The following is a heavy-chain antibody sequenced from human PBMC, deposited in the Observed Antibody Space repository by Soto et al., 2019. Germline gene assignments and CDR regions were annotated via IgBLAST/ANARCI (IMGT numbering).Heavy chain of an antibody. Sequence: PGGSLRLSCAASGFTFSSYAMHWVRQAPGKGLEWVAVISYDGSNKYYADSVKGRFTISRDNSKNTLYLQMNSLRAEDTAVYYCASQIGYSYVLTYYYYGMDVWGQGTTVTVSS. J-gene: IGHJ6*02. CDR2: ISYDGSNK. V-gene: IGHV3-30-3*01. D-gene: IGHD5-18*01. CDR3: ASQIGYSYVLTYYYYGMDV. CDR1: GFTFSSYA.